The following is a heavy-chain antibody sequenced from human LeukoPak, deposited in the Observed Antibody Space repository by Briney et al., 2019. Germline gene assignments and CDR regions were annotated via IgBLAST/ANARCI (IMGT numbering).Heavy chain of an antibody. J-gene: IGHJ4*02. Sequence: GGSLRLSCAAPGFTFSSYAMSGVRQAPGKGLEWVSAISGSGGSTYYADSVKGRFTISRDNSKNTLYLQMNSLRAEDTAVYYCAKDPAIFGVVMPFDYWGQGTLVTVSS. D-gene: IGHD3-3*01. CDR1: GFTFSSYA. CDR3: AKDPAIFGVVMPFDY. CDR2: ISGSGGST. V-gene: IGHV3-23*01.